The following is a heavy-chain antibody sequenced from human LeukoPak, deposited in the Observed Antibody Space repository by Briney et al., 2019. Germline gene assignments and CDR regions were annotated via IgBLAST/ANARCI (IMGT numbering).Heavy chain of an antibody. V-gene: IGHV4-59*01. CDR3: ARVPLVVVTEWYFDL. CDR1: GGSISSYY. J-gene: IGHJ2*01. D-gene: IGHD2-21*02. Sequence: SETLSLTCTVSGGSISSYYWSWIRQPPGKGLEWIGYIYYSGSTNYNPSLKSRVTISVDTSKNQFSLKLSSVTAADTAVYYCARVPLVVVTEWYFDLWGRGTLVTVSS. CDR2: IYYSGST.